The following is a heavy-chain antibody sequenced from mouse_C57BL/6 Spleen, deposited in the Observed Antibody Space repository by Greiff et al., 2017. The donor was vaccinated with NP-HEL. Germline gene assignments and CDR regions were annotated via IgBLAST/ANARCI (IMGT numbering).Heavy chain of an antibody. CDR3: ARSRMYYYGSSYVVDY. J-gene: IGHJ2*01. V-gene: IGHV3-8*01. D-gene: IGHD1-1*01. CDR2: ISYSGST. CDR1: GYSITSDY. Sequence: EVKLMESGPGLAKPSQTLSLTCSVTGYSITSDYWNWIRKFPGNKLEYMGYISYSGSTYYNPSLKSRISITRDTSKNQYYLQLNSVTTEDTATYYCARSRMYYYGSSYVVDYWGQGTTLTVSS.